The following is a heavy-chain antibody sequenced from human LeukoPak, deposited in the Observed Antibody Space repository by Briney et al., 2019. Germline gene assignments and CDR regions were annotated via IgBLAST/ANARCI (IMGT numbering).Heavy chain of an antibody. J-gene: IGHJ4*02. CDR3: ATDLSSDYVWGSYRHALDY. V-gene: IGHV1-46*01. Sequence: ASVKVSCKASGYTFTSYYMHWVRQAPGQGLEWMGIINPSGGSTIYAQKFQGRVTMTEDTSTDTAYMELSSLRSEDTAVYYCATDLSSDYVWGSYRHALDYWGQGTLVTVSS. CDR2: INPSGGST. CDR1: GYTFTSYY. D-gene: IGHD3-16*02.